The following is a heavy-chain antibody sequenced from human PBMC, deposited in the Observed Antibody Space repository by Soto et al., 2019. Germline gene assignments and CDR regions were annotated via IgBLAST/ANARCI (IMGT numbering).Heavy chain of an antibody. Sequence: EVQLLESGGGLVQPGGSLRLSCTASDFTFSSYAMTWVRQAPGKGLEWVSSISGDGNSAYYADSVKGRFTISRDNSKKTLHLHMTSLRGEDTAIYFCARHFDYYNWYFDLWGRGSLVTVYS. D-gene: IGHD3-10*01. CDR3: ARHFDYYNWYFDL. CDR2: ISGDGNSA. V-gene: IGHV3-23*01. J-gene: IGHJ2*01. CDR1: DFTFSSYA.